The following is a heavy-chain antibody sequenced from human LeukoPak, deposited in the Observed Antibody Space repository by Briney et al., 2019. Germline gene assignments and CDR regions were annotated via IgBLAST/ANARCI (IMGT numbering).Heavy chain of an antibody. J-gene: IGHJ4*02. CDR3: ARAHGSCSGGSCET. V-gene: IGHV4-30-4*08. Sequence: SETLSLTCTVSGGSISSGDYYWSWIRQPPGEGLEWIGYIYYSGSTYYNPSLKSRVTISVDTSKNQFSLKLSSVTAADTAVYYCARAHGSCSGGSCETWGQGTLVTVSS. D-gene: IGHD2-15*01. CDR1: GGSISSGDYY. CDR2: IYYSGST.